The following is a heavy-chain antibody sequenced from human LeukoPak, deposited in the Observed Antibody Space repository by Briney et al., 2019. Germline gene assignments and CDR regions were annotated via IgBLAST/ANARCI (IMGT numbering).Heavy chain of an antibody. J-gene: IGHJ4*02. CDR2: ISYDGSNK. CDR1: GFTFSSYS. V-gene: IGHV3-30*03. Sequence: GGSLRLSCAASGFTFSSYSMNWVRQAPGKGLEWVAVISYDGSNKYYADSVKGRFTISRDNSKNTLYLQMNSLRAEDTAVYYCARGGSYVPMDYRGQGTLVTVSS. CDR3: ARGGSYVPMDY. D-gene: IGHD1-26*01.